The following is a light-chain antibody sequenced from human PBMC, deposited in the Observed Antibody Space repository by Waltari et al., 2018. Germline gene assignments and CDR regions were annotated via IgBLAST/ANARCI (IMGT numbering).Light chain of an antibody. CDR2: YVS. V-gene: IGLV2-23*02. CDR3: CSYSTGGSWM. CDR1: SNNVCDYNL. J-gene: IGLJ3*02. Sequence: QSALTQPVSVSGSPGQSVTISCTGTSNNVCDYNLFSWFQHHPDQPPQLLIFYVSKRPSGVSNRFSGSKSGNTASLTISGLQTEDEADYYCCSYSTGGSWMFGGGTKLTVL.